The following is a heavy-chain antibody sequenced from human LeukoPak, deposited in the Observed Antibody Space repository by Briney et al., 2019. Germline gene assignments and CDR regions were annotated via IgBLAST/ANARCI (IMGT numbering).Heavy chain of an antibody. V-gene: IGHV3-7*01. CDR1: GFTFTTYW. D-gene: IGHD5-12*01. J-gene: IGHJ4*02. Sequence: PGGSLTLSCATSGFTFTTYWMNWVRQAPGKGLEWVANIKQDGSEKYYVDSVKGRFTISRDNARNSLYLQMNSLRADDTAVYYCARGGGYAWDYWGQGTLVTVSS. CDR2: IKQDGSEK. CDR3: ARGGGYAWDY.